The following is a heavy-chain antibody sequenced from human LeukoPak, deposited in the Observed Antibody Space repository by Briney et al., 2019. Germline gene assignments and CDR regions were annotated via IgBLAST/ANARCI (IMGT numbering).Heavy chain of an antibody. Sequence: GGSLRLSCAASGFTFSSYSMNWVRQAPVKGLEWVSYISSSSSTIYYADSVKGRFTISRDNSKNTLYLQMGSLRAEDMAVYYCARLLVGSYYYDSSGFYYGMDVWGQGTTVTVSS. CDR1: GFTFSSYS. D-gene: IGHD3-22*01. CDR2: ISSSSSTI. V-gene: IGHV3-48*01. CDR3: ARLLVGSYYYDSSGFYYGMDV. J-gene: IGHJ6*02.